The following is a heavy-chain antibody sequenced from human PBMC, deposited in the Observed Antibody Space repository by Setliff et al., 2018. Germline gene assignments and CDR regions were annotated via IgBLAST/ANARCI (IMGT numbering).Heavy chain of an antibody. CDR1: GGSISSGGYY. CDR2: MYYSGST. V-gene: IGHV4-31*03. D-gene: IGHD5-12*01. CDR3: ARFLNPRDGYQNSPGFDF. Sequence: SETLSLTCTVSGGSISSGGYYWSWIRQHPGMGLEWIGSMYYSGSTYHNRSLRSRVTISIDTSKNQFSLKVTSVTAADTAVYYFARFLNPRDGYQNSPGFDFWGQGTLVTVSS. J-gene: IGHJ4*02.